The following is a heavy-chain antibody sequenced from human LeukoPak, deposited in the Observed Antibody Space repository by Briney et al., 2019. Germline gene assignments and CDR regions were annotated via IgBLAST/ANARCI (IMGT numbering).Heavy chain of an antibody. CDR1: GFTFSSYS. CDR2: ISGSGSDM. V-gene: IGHV3-21*05. CDR3: STDPRLLIY. Sequence: PGGSLRLSCAASGFTFSSYSMNWVRQAPGKGLEWLAYISGSGSDMYYADSVKGRFTISRDNAKNSLYLQMNSLRPDDPALYYCSTDPRLLIYWGHGTLVTVSS. J-gene: IGHJ4*01. D-gene: IGHD2-8*01.